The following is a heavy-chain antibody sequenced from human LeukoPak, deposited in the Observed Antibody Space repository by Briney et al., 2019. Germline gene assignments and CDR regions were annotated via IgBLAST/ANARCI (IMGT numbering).Heavy chain of an antibody. CDR3: ATRYCTNGVCYSRTDYYYMDV. CDR2: INTNTGNP. CDR1: GGTFSSYA. J-gene: IGHJ6*03. D-gene: IGHD2-8*01. V-gene: IGHV7-4-1*02. Sequence: GASVKVSCKASGGTFSSYAIRWVRQAPGQGLEWMGWINTNTGNPTYAQGFTGRFVFSLDTSVSTAYLQISSLKAEDTAVYYCATRYCTNGVCYSRTDYYYMDVWGKGTTVTVSS.